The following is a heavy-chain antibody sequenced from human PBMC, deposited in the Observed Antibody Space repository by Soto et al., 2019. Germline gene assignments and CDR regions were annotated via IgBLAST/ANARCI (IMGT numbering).Heavy chain of an antibody. Sequence: ASVKVSCKTSGYNFNTYGINWVRQAPGQVLELMGWISAYDGKTTYEEKFQGRVTMTTDTSTSTAYMELRSLRSDDTAIYYCARDPHEFWTSYWFDTWGQGTQVTVSS. CDR1: GYNFNTYG. CDR2: ISAYDGKT. CDR3: ARDPHEFWTSYWFDT. J-gene: IGHJ5*02. V-gene: IGHV1-18*01. D-gene: IGHD3-3*01.